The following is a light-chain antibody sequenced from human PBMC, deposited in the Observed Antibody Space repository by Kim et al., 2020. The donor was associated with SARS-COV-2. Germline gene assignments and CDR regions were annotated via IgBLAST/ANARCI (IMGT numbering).Light chain of an antibody. CDR2: GNS. Sequence: QSVTMSGPGSSSNIGAGYDVHWYQQLPGTAPKLLIYGNSNRPSGVPDRFSGSKSGTSASLAITGLQAEDEADYYCQSYDSSLSAVVFGGGTQLTVL. CDR3: QSYDSSLSAVV. CDR1: SSNIGAGYD. V-gene: IGLV1-40*01. J-gene: IGLJ2*01.